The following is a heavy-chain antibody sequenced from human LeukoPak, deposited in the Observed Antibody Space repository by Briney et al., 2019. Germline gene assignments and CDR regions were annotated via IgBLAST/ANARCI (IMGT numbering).Heavy chain of an antibody. J-gene: IGHJ4*02. V-gene: IGHV3-21*01. CDR1: GFTFSSYS. Sequence: GVSLRLSCAASGFTFSSYSMNWVRQAPGKGLEWVSSISSSSTYIYYADSVKGRFTISRDNAKNSLYLQMNSLRGEDTAVYYCARESFSGSYDDDWGKGTLVTVSS. CDR3: ARESFSGSYDDD. CDR2: ISSSSTYI. D-gene: IGHD6-19*01.